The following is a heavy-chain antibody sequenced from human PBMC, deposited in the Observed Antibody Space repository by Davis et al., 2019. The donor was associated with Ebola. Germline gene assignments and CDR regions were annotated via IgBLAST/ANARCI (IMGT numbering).Heavy chain of an antibody. D-gene: IGHD4-17*01. J-gene: IGHJ3*02. CDR2: VSYDGSNK. V-gene: IGHV3-30*18. CDR1: GFTFSSYG. CDR3: AKSVDYGDPDAFDS. Sequence: GESLKISCAASGFTFSSYGMHWVRQAPGKGPEWVAVVSYDGSNKHYADSVKGRFTISRDNSKNTLYLQMNSLRAEDTAVYYCAKSVDYGDPDAFDSWGQGTMVTVSS.